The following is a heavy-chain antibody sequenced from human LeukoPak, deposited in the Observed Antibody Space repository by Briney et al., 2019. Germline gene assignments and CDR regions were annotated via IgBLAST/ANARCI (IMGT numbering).Heavy chain of an antibody. Sequence: GRSLRLSCAASGFTFSSYAMHWVRQAPGKGLEWVAVISYDGSNKYYADSVKGRFTISRDNSKNTLYLQMNSLRAEDTAVYYCAREFPIYTAAGYFDYWGQGTLVAVSS. V-gene: IGHV3-30-3*01. D-gene: IGHD6-13*01. CDR1: GFTFSSYA. CDR2: ISYDGSNK. J-gene: IGHJ4*02. CDR3: AREFPIYTAAGYFDY.